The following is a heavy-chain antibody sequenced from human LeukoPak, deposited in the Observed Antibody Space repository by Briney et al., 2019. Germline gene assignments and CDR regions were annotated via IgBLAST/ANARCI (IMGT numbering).Heavy chain of an antibody. CDR3: ARGPRILAAGSYYFDY. CDR2: INVNGGTM. CDR1: GFTFKDYY. D-gene: IGHD6-13*01. Sequence: GGSLRLSCAASGFTFKDYYWSWIRQVPGKGLEWVSYINVNGGTMYYADSVKGRFTISRDNAKNSLSLEMNSLRAEDTAVYYCARGPRILAAGSYYFDYWGQGTLVTVSS. J-gene: IGHJ4*02. V-gene: IGHV3-11*01.